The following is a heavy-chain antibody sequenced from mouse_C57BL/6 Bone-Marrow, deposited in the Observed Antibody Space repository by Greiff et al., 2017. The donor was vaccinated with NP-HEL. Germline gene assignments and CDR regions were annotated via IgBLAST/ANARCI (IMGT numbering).Heavy chain of an antibody. Sequence: QVQLQQPGAELVKPGASVKMSCKASGYTFTSYWITWVKQRPGQGLEWIGDIYPGSGSTNYNEKFKSKATLTVDTSSSTAYLQLSSLTSEDSAVYYCARERSTMALDYWGQGTTLTVSS. V-gene: IGHV1-55*01. J-gene: IGHJ2*01. CDR3: ARERSTMALDY. D-gene: IGHD2-1*01. CDR2: IYPGSGST. CDR1: GYTFTSYW.